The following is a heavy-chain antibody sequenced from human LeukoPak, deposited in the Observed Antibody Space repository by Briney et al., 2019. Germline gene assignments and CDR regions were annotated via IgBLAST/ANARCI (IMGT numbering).Heavy chain of an antibody. CDR2: INPSGGST. V-gene: IGHV1-46*01. J-gene: IGHJ4*02. Sequence: ASLKVSCKASGYTFTSYYMHWVRQAPGQGLEWMGIINPSGGSTSYAQKFQGRVTMTRDMSTSTVYMELSSVRSEDTGVYCCARWVAATVFDYWGKGTLVSVS. CDR1: GYTFTSYY. D-gene: IGHD2-15*01. CDR3: ARWVAATVFDY.